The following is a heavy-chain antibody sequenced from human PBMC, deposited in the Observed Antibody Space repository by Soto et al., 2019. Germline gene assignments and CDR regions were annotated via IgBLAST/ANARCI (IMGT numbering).Heavy chain of an antibody. V-gene: IGHV1-18*04. D-gene: IGHD2-2*01. Sequence: AAVKVSCKASGYTFTDYGISWVRQAPGQGLEWIGWISAYNGNTNNAQKLQDRVTMTTDSSTSTAYMELRSLRSDDTAVYYCARVGDIVVVGPWFDPWGQGTLVTVSS. J-gene: IGHJ5*02. CDR1: GYTFTDYG. CDR2: ISAYNGNT. CDR3: ARVGDIVVVGPWFDP.